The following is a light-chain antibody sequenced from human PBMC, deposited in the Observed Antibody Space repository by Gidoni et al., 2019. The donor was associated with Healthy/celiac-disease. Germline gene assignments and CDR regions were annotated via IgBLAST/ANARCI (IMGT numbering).Light chain of an antibody. CDR1: QSVSSN. V-gene: IGKV3-15*01. Sequence: EIVMTQSPATLSVSPGERATLSCRASQSVSSNLACYQQKPGQAPRLLIYGSSTRATGLPARFSGSGSWTEFTLTISSLQSEDFAVYYCQQYNNWPPLTFGGGTKVEIK. CDR2: GSS. J-gene: IGKJ4*01. CDR3: QQYNNWPPLT.